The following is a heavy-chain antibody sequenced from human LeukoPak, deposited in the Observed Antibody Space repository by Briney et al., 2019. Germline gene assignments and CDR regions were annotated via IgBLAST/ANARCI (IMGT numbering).Heavy chain of an antibody. V-gene: IGHV4-39*01. J-gene: IGHJ4*02. CDR1: GGSISSSTYY. Sequence: SETLSLTCTVSGGSISSSTYYWGWLRQPPGKGMEWIGNIYYSGSTYYNPSLRRRVTKSVDTSKNQLSLKLNSVTAADTAVYYCARATLTTFDYWGQGTLVTVSS. CDR2: IYYSGST. CDR3: ARATLTTFDY. D-gene: IGHD4-11*01.